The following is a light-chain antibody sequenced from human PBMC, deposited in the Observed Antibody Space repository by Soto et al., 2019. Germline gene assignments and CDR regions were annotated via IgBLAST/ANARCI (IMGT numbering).Light chain of an antibody. CDR2: GAS. J-gene: IGKJ5*01. Sequence: EIVLTQSPDTLSLSPGERATLSCRTSQSVSSSYLAWYQQKPGQAPRLLFSGASSRATGIPDRFSGSGSGTDFTLTISRLEPEDFAVYYCQQYGRSPPITFGQGIRLEIK. CDR3: QQYGRSPPIT. V-gene: IGKV3-20*01. CDR1: QSVSSSY.